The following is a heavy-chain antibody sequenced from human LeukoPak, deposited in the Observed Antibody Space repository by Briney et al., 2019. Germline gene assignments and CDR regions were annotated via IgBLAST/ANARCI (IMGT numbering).Heavy chain of an antibody. CDR2: IYYSGST. Sequence: KSSETLSLTCTVSGGSISSYYWSWLRQPPGKGLEWIGYIYYSGSTNYNPSLKSRVTISVDTSKNQFSLKLSSVTAADTAVYYCARLKPGIAVAGLVDSWGQGTLVTVSS. CDR3: ARLKPGIAVAGLVDS. J-gene: IGHJ4*02. D-gene: IGHD6-19*01. V-gene: IGHV4-59*08. CDR1: GGSISSYY.